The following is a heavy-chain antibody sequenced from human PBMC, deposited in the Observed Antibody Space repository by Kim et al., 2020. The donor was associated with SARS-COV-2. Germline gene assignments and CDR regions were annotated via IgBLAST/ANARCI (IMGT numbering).Heavy chain of an antibody. CDR1: GYSISSGYY. D-gene: IGHD5-12*01. Sequence: SETLSLTCTVSGYSISSGYYWGWIRQPPGKGLEWIGSIYHSGSTYYNPSLKSRVTISVDTSKNQFSLKLSSVTAADTAVYYCARAAGYSGYDYYFDYWGQGTLVTVSS. CDR2: IYHSGST. V-gene: IGHV4-38-2*02. CDR3: ARAAGYSGYDYYFDY. J-gene: IGHJ4*02.